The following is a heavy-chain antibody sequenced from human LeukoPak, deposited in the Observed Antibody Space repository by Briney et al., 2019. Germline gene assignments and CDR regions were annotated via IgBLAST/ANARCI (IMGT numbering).Heavy chain of an antibody. J-gene: IGHJ4*02. V-gene: IGHV1-18*01. CDR3: ATIPLAYCGGDCHFDY. Sequence: ASVKVSCKASGYTFTSCGISWVRQAPGQGLEWMGWISAYNGNTNYAQKLQGRVTMTTDTSTSTAYMELRSLRSDDTAVYYCATIPLAYCGGDCHFDYWGQGTLVTVSS. CDR1: GYTFTSCG. D-gene: IGHD2-21*02. CDR2: ISAYNGNT.